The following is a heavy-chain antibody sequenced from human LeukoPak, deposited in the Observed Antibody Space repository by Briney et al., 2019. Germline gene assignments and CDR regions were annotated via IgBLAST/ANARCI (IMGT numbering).Heavy chain of an antibody. D-gene: IGHD3-10*01. J-gene: IGHJ6*04. CDR2: ISGSGDST. CDR1: GFTFSNYA. Sequence: GGSLRLSCAASGFTFSNYAMSWVRQAPGKGLEWVSAISGSGDSTYYADSVKGRFTISRDNAKNSLYLQMNSLRAEDTAVYYCARDPYYYGSGRYYYGMDVWGKGTTVTVSS. V-gene: IGHV3-23*01. CDR3: ARDPYYYGSGRYYYGMDV.